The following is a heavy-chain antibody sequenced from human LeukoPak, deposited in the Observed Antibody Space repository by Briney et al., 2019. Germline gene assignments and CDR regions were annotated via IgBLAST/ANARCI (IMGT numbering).Heavy chain of an antibody. CDR1: GGSISSGDYY. CDR2: IYYSGST. CDR3: ARVVAANRNAFDI. V-gene: IGHV4-30-4*01. Sequence: SETLSLTCTVSGGSISSGDYYWSWIRQPPGKGLEWIGYIYYSGSTYYNPSLKGRVTISVDTSKNQFSLKLSSVTAADTAVYYCARVVAANRNAFDIWGQGTMVTVSS. D-gene: IGHD2-15*01. J-gene: IGHJ3*02.